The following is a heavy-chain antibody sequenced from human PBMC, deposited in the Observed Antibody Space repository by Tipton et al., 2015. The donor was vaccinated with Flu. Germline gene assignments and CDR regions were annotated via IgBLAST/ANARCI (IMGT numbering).Heavy chain of an antibody. CDR2: IYASGST. V-gene: IGHV4-61*02. D-gene: IGHD3-10*01. CDR3: ARDYGDLNWFDR. Sequence: TLSLTCTVSGGSITSSTDYWSWIRQPAGKGLEWIGRIYASGSTNYNPSLKSRVTISLDASKKQFSLKVTSVTAADTAVYYCARDYGDLNWFDRWGRGTLVTVSS. J-gene: IGHJ5*02. CDR1: GGSITSSTDY.